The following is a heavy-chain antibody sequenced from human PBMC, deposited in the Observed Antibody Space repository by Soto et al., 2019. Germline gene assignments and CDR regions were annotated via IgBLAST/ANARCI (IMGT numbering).Heavy chain of an antibody. V-gene: IGHV5-51*01. J-gene: IGHJ3*02. CDR3: ARRGYCSGGSCFSASFDI. CDR1: GYSFTTYW. CDR2: IYPGDSDA. D-gene: IGHD2-15*01. Sequence: GESLKIACKGSGYSFTTYWIGWVRQMPGKGLEWMGIIYPGDSDARYSPSFQGQVTISADKSISTAYLQWSSLKASDTAMCYCARRGYCSGGSCFSASFDIWGQGTVVTVSS.